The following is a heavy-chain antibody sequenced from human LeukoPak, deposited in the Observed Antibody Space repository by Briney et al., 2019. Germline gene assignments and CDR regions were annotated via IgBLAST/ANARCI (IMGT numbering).Heavy chain of an antibody. V-gene: IGHV3-64*01. CDR2: ISSNGGSP. Sequence: GGSLRLSCAASGFTFSSYAMHWVRPAPGKGLEYVSAISSNGGSPYYANSVKGRFTISRDNSKNTLYPQMSSLRAEDMAVYYCAREYCIGGNCQYYFDYWGQGTLVTVSS. D-gene: IGHD2-15*01. J-gene: IGHJ4*02. CDR3: AREYCIGGNCQYYFDY. CDR1: GFTFSSYA.